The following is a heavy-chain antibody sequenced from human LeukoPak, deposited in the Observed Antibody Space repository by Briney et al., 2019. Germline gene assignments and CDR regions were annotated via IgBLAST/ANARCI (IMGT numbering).Heavy chain of an antibody. CDR2: MSGSST. Sequence: GGSLRLSCAASAFTFNNYAMSWVRQAPGKGLEWVSLMSGSSTYYADSVRGRFTISRDNSKNTLYLQMNSLRAEDTAVYYCAKMGRMRRSDAFDIWGQGTMVTVSS. V-gene: IGHV3-23*01. CDR1: AFTFNNYA. J-gene: IGHJ3*02. CDR3: AKMGRMRRSDAFDI.